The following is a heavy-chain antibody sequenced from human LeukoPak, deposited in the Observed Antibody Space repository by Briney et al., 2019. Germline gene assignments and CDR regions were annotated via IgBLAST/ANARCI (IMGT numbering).Heavy chain of an antibody. D-gene: IGHD5-18*01. J-gene: IGHJ4*02. CDR1: GFTFSSYA. Sequence: GGSLRLSCAASGFTFSSYAMNWVRQAPGKGLEWVAFIRYDGSNKYYADSVKGRFTISRDNSKNTLYLQMNSLRAEDTAVYYCARGVRTATDYWGQGTLVTVSS. CDR3: ARGVRTATDY. CDR2: IRYDGSNK. V-gene: IGHV3-30*02.